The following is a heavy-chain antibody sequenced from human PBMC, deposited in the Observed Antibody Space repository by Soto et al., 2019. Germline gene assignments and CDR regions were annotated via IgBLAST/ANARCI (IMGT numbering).Heavy chain of an antibody. V-gene: IGHV3-7*01. J-gene: IGHJ3*02. CDR1: GFTFSSYW. CDR2: IKQDGSEK. Sequence: GVSLRLSCAASGFTFSSYWMSGFRQAPGKGLEWVANIKQDGSEKYYVDSVKGRFTISRDNAKNSLYLQMNSLRAEDTAVYYCARVSRAFDIWGQGTMVTVSS. CDR3: ARVSRAFDI.